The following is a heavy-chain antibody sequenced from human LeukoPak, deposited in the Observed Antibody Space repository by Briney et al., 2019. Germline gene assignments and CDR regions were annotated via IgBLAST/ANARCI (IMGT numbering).Heavy chain of an antibody. CDR3: ARGIGQQYSSSWYYFDY. CDR2: ISSSSSYI. J-gene: IGHJ4*02. D-gene: IGHD6-13*01. V-gene: IGHV3-21*01. CDR1: GFTFSSYS. Sequence: GGSLRLSCAASGFTFSSYSMNWVRQAPGKGLEWVSSISSSSSYIYYADSVKGRFTISRDNAKNSLYLQMNSLRAEDTAVNYCARGIGQQYSSSWYYFDYWGQGTLVTVSS.